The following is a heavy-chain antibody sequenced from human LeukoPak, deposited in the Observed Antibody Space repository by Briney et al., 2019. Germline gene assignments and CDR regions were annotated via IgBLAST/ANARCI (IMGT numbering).Heavy chain of an antibody. D-gene: IGHD4-17*01. CDR1: GFTFSSYG. V-gene: IGHV3-30*02. J-gene: IGHJ3*02. Sequence: GGSLRLSCAASGFTFSSYGMHWVRQAPGKGLEWVAFIRYDGSNKYYADSVKGRFTISRDNSKNTLYLQMNSLRAEDTAVYYCATILHDYGDYWGADIGGKGKMVPVS. CDR3: ATILHDYGDYWGADI. CDR2: IRYDGSNK.